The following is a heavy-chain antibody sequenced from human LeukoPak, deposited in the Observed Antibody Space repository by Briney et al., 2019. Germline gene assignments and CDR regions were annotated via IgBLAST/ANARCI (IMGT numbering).Heavy chain of an antibody. J-gene: IGHJ4*02. V-gene: IGHV4-39*07. Sequence: PSQTLSLTCTVSGGSISSSSYYWGWIRQPPGKGLEWIGSIYYSGSTYYNPSLKSRVTISVDTSKNQFSLKLGSLTAADTAVYYCARRPPNSGGYGDPSGLDYWGQGTLVTVSS. CDR2: IYYSGST. CDR1: GGSISSSSYY. D-gene: IGHD4-17*01. CDR3: ARRPPNSGGYGDPSGLDY.